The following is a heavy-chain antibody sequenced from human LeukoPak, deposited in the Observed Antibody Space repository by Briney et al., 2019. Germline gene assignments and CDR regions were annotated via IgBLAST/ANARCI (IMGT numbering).Heavy chain of an antibody. Sequence: SETLSLTCSVSGGSINSTDHYWGWVRQSPGKDLEWIGSIYYSGSDYYKSSLKGRVTISISTSNSQFSLKVRSVTAADTAVYYCARQTFGLLYFDSWGQGTPVTVSS. CDR2: IYYSGSD. J-gene: IGHJ4*02. CDR1: GGSINSTDHY. V-gene: IGHV4-39*01. CDR3: ARQTFGLLYFDS. D-gene: IGHD3-10*01.